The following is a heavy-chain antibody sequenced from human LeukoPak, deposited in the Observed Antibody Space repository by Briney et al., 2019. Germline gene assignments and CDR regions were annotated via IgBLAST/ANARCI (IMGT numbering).Heavy chain of an antibody. D-gene: IGHD1-14*01. CDR2: IIPILGIA. CDR3: ARATGAASSLYMDV. Sequence: SVKVSCKASGGTFTSYTISWVRQAPGQGLEWMGRIIPILGIANYAQKFQGRVTITADKSTSTAYMELSSLRSEDTAVYYCARATGAASSLYMDVWGKGTTVTVSS. V-gene: IGHV1-69*02. J-gene: IGHJ6*03. CDR1: GGTFTSYT.